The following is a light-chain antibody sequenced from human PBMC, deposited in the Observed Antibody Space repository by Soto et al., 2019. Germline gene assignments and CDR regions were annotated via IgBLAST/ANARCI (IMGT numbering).Light chain of an antibody. V-gene: IGKV1-5*01. CDR3: QQYNSYPYT. J-gene: IGKJ2*01. Sequence: DIQVTQSPSTLSPSVGDRVTVTCRASQRISRWLAWYQQKPGKAPKLLIYDASNLENGVPPRFSGSRSGTEFTLTISGLPPDDFATYYRQQYNSYPYTFGQGTKREIK. CDR1: QRISRW. CDR2: DAS.